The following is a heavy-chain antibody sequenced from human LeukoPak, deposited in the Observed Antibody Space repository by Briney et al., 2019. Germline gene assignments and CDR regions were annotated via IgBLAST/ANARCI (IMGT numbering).Heavy chain of an antibody. D-gene: IGHD3-3*02. Sequence: GASVKVSCKASGYTFTSYGISWVRQAPGQGLEWMGWISAYNGNTNYAQKLQGRVTMTTDTSTSTAYMELRSLRSDDTAVYYCARGRMAIRSYSYYMDVWGKGTTVTVSS. CDR2: ISAYNGNT. J-gene: IGHJ6*03. CDR3: ARGRMAIRSYSYYMDV. CDR1: GYTFTSYG. V-gene: IGHV1-18*01.